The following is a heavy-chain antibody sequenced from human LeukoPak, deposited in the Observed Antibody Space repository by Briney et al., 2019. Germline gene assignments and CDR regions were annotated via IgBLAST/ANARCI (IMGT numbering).Heavy chain of an antibody. CDR3: ARRLLQWGLDY. CDR2: MSYDGSTK. Sequence: GGSLRLSCAASGFTFRTYSMHWVRQAPGKGLEWVAVMSYDGSTKYYADSVKGRFTTSRDDSENTLYLQMNSLSAEDTAVYYCARRLLQWGLDYWGQGTLVTVSS. CDR1: GFTFRTYS. V-gene: IGHV3-30*04. D-gene: IGHD6-19*01. J-gene: IGHJ4*02.